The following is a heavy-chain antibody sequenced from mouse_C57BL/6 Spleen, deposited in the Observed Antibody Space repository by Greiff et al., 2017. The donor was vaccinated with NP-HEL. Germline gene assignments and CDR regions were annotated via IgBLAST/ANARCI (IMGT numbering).Heavy chain of an antibody. CDR2: LYPGDGDT. CDR3: ARSGAQATSIYYAMDY. D-gene: IGHD3-2*02. V-gene: IGHV1-82*01. J-gene: IGHJ4*01. Sequence: QVQLQQSGPELVKPGASVKISCKASGYAFSSSWMNWVKQRPGKGLEWIGRLYPGDGDTNYNGKFKGKATLTADKSSSTAYMQLSSLTSEDSAVYFCARSGAQATSIYYAMDYWGQGTSVTVSS. CDR1: GYAFSSSW.